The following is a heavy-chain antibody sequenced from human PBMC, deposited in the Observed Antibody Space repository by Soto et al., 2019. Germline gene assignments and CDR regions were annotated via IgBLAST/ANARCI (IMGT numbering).Heavy chain of an antibody. J-gene: IGHJ4*02. Sequence: GGSLRLSCAASGFTFSNFAMSWVRQAPGKGLELVSSVTSSSDRTYYAASVKGRFTISRDNSKNTVFLQMNSLRAEDTAVYYCAEGGFYDGFDYWGQGTLVTVSS. V-gene: IGHV3-23*01. CDR1: GFTFSNFA. D-gene: IGHD5-12*01. CDR3: AEGGFYDGFDY. CDR2: VTSSSDRT.